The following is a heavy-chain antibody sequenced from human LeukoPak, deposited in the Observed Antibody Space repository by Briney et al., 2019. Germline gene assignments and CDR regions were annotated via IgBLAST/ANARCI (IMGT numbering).Heavy chain of an antibody. J-gene: IGHJ4*02. CDR1: GFTFSDYY. Sequence: GGSLRLTCAASGFTFSDYYMSWIRQAPGKGLEWVSYISSSGSTIYYADSVKGRFTISRDNAKNSLYLQMNSLRAEDTAVYYCATDSRRRVVGASSFDYWGQGTLVTVSS. CDR2: ISSSGSTI. V-gene: IGHV3-11*01. CDR3: ATDSRRRVVGASSFDY. D-gene: IGHD1-26*01.